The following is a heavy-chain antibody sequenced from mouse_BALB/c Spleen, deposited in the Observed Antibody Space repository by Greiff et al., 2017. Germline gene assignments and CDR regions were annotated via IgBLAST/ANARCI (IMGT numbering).Heavy chain of an antibody. CDR1: GFSLSRYS. V-gene: IGHV2-6-4*01. CDR2: IWGGGST. D-gene: IGHD2-4*01. Sequence: VKLLESGPGLVAPSQSLSITCTVSGFSLSRYSVHWVRQPPGKGLEWLGMIWGGGSTDYNSALKSRLSISKDNSKSQVFLKMNSLQTDDTAMYYCARNMITSPAWFAYWGQGTLVTVSA. J-gene: IGHJ3*01. CDR3: ARNMITSPAWFAY.